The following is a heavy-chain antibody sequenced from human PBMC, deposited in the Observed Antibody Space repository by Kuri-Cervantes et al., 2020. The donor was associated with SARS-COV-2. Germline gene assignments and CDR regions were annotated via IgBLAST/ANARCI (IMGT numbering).Heavy chain of an antibody. Sequence: GGSLRLSCAASGFTFSSYSMNWVRQAPGKGLEWVSSISSSSSYIYYADSAKGRFTISRDNAKNSLYLQMNSLRAEDTAVYYCARTSTWSIYFDYWGQGTLVTVSS. J-gene: IGHJ4*02. CDR1: GFTFSSYS. V-gene: IGHV3-21*01. D-gene: IGHD2-8*02. CDR2: ISSSSSYI. CDR3: ARTSTWSIYFDY.